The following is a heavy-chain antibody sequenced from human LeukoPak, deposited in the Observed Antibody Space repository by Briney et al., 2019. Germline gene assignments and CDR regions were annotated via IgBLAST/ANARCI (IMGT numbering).Heavy chain of an antibody. Sequence: ASVKLSCKASGYTFTGYYMHWVRQAPGQGLGWMGWINPNSGGTNYAQKFQGRVTMTRDTSISTAYMELSRLRSEDTAVYYCARALPPRPYYYYYMDVWGKGTTVTVSS. CDR3: ARALPPRPYYYYYMDV. V-gene: IGHV1-2*02. CDR2: INPNSGGT. J-gene: IGHJ6*03. CDR1: GYTFTGYY.